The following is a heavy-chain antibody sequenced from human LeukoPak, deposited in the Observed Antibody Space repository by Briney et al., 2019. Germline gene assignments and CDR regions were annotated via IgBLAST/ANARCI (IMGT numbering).Heavy chain of an antibody. CDR3: AKQVSRDDYGDFYFDY. J-gene: IGHJ4*02. D-gene: IGHD4-17*01. Sequence: SGPTLVKPTQTLTLTCSFSGFSLRTTGVGVGWIRQSPGKALEWLALIYWDDKRRYSPSLKNRLTVNKETSKDQVVLTMTNMDPVDTGTYFCAKQVSRDDYGDFYFDYWGQGTLVTVSS. V-gene: IGHV2-5*02. CDR2: IYWDDKR. CDR1: GFSLRTTGVG.